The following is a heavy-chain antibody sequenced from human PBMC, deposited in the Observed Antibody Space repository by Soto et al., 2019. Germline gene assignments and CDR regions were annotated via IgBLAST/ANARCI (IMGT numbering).Heavy chain of an antibody. J-gene: IGHJ4*02. Sequence: VGSLRLSCAASGFTFTRYSMNWVRQAPGKGLEWASSISSTTNYIYYGDSMKGRFTISRDNAKNSLYLEMNSLRAEDTAVYYCARESEDLTSKFDYWGQGTLVTVSS. CDR2: ISSTTNYI. V-gene: IGHV3-21*06. CDR1: GFTFTRYS. CDR3: ARESEDLTSKFDY.